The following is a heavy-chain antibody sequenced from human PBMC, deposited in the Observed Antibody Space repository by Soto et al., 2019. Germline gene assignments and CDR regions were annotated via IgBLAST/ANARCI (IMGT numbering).Heavy chain of an antibody. CDR1: GASGNTGY. J-gene: IGHJ5*02. CDR2: MYFGGSF. D-gene: IGHD3-22*01. V-gene: IGHV4-59*02. CDR3: ARSYYDSTGFAVDP. Sequence: SETLSLTCTVSGASGNTGYWSWIRQPPGKGLGWIGFMYFGGSFNYNPSLSSRVTISVETSKNQFSMTLTSVTAADTAVYYCARSYYDSTGFAVDPWGQGILVTVSS.